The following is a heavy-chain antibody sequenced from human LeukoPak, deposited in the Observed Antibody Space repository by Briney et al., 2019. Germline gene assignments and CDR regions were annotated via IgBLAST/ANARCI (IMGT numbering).Heavy chain of an antibody. J-gene: IGHJ4*02. CDR1: GFTFGDYY. V-gene: IGHV3-11*06. Sequence: GGSLRLSCAASGFTFGDYYMSWIRQAPGKGLEWVSYISGSSKYINYADSVKGRFTISRDNAKNSLYLQMNSLRAEDTAVYYCARGNRPPDYWGQGTLVTVSS. CDR2: ISGSSKYI. CDR3: ARGNRPPDY.